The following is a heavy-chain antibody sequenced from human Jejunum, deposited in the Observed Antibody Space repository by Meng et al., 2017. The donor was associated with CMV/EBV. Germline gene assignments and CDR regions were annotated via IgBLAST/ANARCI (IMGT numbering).Heavy chain of an antibody. V-gene: IGHV1-2*06. CDR2: INPNSGAT. CDR1: GSTFTGYY. J-gene: IGHJ2*01. Sequence: QGRLGRSGAEVKTPRASVKFSCKHSGSTFTGYYMHWVRQAHGQGLEWMGRINPNSGATEYAQNFQGRVTMTRDTSISTAYMELSRLRSDDTAVYYCARDSRHCTSASCYSWYFDLWGRGTLVTVSS. D-gene: IGHD2-2*02. CDR3: ARDSRHCTSASCYSWYFDL.